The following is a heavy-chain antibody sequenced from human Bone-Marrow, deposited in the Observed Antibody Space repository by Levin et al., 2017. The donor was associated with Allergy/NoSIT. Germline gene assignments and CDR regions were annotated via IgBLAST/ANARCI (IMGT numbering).Heavy chain of an antibody. Sequence: GGSLRLSCAASGFAFSSYWMHWVRQAPGKGLVWVSRINNDGSSTSYADFVKGRFTISRDNAKNTLYLQMNSLRAEDTAVNYCARDSSRNWYFDLWGRGTLVTVSS. CDR1: GFAFSSYW. D-gene: IGHD2-2*01. CDR2: INNDGSST. CDR3: ARDSSRNWYFDL. J-gene: IGHJ2*01. V-gene: IGHV3-74*01.